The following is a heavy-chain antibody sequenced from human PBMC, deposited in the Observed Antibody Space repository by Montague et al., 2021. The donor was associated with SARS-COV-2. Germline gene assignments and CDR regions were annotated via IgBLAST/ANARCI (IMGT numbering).Heavy chain of an antibody. CDR2: IRHSGRT. V-gene: IGHV4-34*01. CDR1: GGSFGDDH. D-gene: IGHD3-22*01. CDR3: ARGHLSVSMIVVVFTSASYHFDY. J-gene: IGHJ4*02. Sequence: SETLSLTCAVYGGSFGDDHWSWIRQPPGKGLEWIGNIRHSGRTNYNPSLKSRVTISVDTSKNQFSLKLTSVTAADTGVYFCARGHLSVSMIVVVFTSASYHFDYWGQGAQVTVSS.